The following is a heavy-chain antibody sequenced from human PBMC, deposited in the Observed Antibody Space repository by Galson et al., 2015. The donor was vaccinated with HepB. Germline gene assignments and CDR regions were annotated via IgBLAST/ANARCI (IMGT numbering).Heavy chain of an antibody. Sequence: SLRLSCAASGFTFSSYWMSWVRQAPGKGLEWVANIKQDGSEKYYVDSVKGRFTISRDNAKNSLYLQMNSLRAEDTAVYYCARAAYYYGSGSYYGADYWGQGTLVTVSS. D-gene: IGHD3-10*01. V-gene: IGHV3-7*03. J-gene: IGHJ4*02. CDR2: IKQDGSEK. CDR1: GFTFSSYW. CDR3: ARAAYYYGSGSYYGADY.